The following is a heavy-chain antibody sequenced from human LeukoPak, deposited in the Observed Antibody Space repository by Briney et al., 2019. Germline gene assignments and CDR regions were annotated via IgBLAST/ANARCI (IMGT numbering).Heavy chain of an antibody. Sequence: SVKVSCKASGGTFSSYAINWVRQAPGQGLEWMGRIIPIFGTANYAQKFQGRVTITTDESTSTAYMELSSLRSEDTAVYYCAHHSSGYSKDAFDIWGQGTMVTVSS. CDR2: IIPIFGTA. D-gene: IGHD3-22*01. CDR1: GGTFSSYA. V-gene: IGHV1-69*05. CDR3: AHHSSGYSKDAFDI. J-gene: IGHJ3*02.